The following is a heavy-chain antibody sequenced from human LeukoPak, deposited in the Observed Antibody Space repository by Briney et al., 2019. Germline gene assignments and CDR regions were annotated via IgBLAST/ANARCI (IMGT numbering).Heavy chain of an antibody. D-gene: IGHD6-13*01. Sequence: SETLSLTCTVSGGSISTYYWSWIRQPPGRGLEWIGYIYYSGSTNYNPSLKSRVTISVDTSKNQFSLKLSSVTAADTAVYYCARERRAGAAFDIWGQGTMVTVSS. J-gene: IGHJ3*02. CDR2: IYYSGST. CDR1: GGSISTYY. V-gene: IGHV4-59*01. CDR3: ARERRAGAAFDI.